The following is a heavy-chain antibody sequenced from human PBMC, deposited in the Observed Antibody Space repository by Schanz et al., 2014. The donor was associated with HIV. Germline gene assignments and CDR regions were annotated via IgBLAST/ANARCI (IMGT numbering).Heavy chain of an antibody. D-gene: IGHD3-22*01. CDR3: VRVANYDGDDYYQRSHFDL. CDR1: GGNFSNYG. J-gene: IGHJ4*02. Sequence: HVHLVQSGPAVRKPGSSVTVSCKGFGGNFSNYGINWVRQAPGQGLEWMGVTIPMLGTANYAQRFQGRVTITADATTAYMDLSSLKFEDTAVYYCVRVANYDGDDYYQRSHFDLWGQGTLVTVSS. CDR2: TIPMLGTA. V-gene: IGHV1-69*01.